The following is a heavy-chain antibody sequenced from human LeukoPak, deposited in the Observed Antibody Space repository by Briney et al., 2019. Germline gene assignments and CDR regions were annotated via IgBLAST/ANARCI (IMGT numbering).Heavy chain of an antibody. CDR2: ISSSGSTI. Sequence: GGSLRLSCAASGFTFSDYYMSWIRQAPGKGLEWVSYISSSGSTIYYADSVKGRFTISRDNAKNSLYLQMNSLRAEDTAVYYCARATLDYSSGWDYYYYGMDVWGQGTTVTVSS. CDR3: ARATLDYSSGWDYYYYGMDV. D-gene: IGHD6-19*01. J-gene: IGHJ6*02. CDR1: GFTFSDYY. V-gene: IGHV3-11*01.